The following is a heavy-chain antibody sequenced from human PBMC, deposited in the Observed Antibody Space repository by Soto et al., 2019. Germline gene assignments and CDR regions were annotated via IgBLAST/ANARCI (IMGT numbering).Heavy chain of an antibody. V-gene: IGHV4-59*03. J-gene: IGHJ4*02. Sequence: QVQLQESGPGLVKPSETLSLTCTVSGDSMSPFYWSWIRQPPWKGLEWIGYIYHIGTTTYNPSLKSRVTISLDSSKNQYSLKLTSVTAADTAVYYCAKFRRNYFGDWCQGTLVTVSS. D-gene: IGHD3-10*01. CDR3: AKFRRNYFGD. CDR1: GDSMSPFY. CDR2: IYHIGTT.